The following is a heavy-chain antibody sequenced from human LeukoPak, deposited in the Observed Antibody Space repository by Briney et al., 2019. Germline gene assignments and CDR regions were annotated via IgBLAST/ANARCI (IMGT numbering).Heavy chain of an antibody. J-gene: IGHJ3*02. CDR2: ISGSGGST. CDR1: GFTFSSYA. CDR3: AKDPELATITDDLDI. Sequence: GGSLRLSCAASGFTFSSYAMSWVRQAPGKGLAWVSAISGSGGSTYYADSVKGRFTISRDNSKNTLYLQMNSLRAEDTAVYYCAKDPELATITDDLDIWGKEPMFTVSS. D-gene: IGHD5-24*01. V-gene: IGHV3-23*01.